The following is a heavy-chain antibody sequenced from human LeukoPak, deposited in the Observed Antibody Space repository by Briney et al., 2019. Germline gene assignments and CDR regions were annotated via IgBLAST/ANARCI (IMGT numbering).Heavy chain of an antibody. D-gene: IGHD6-6*01. CDR2: ISGSGGST. CDR3: ARDLEAARPGY. V-gene: IGHV3-23*01. CDR1: GFTFSSYA. Sequence: GGSLRLSCAASGFTFSSYAMSWVRQAPGKGLEWVSAISGSGGSTYYADSVKGRFAISRDYSKNTLYLQMSSLRADDTAIYYCARDLEAARPGYWGQGTLVTVSS. J-gene: IGHJ4*02.